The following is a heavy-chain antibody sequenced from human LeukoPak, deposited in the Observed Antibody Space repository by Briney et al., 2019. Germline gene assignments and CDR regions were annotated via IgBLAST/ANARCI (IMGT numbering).Heavy chain of an antibody. CDR1: GGTFSSYA. Sequence: AVKVSCKASGGTFSSYAISWVRQAPGQRLEWIGEMGPIFGTANYAQKFQGSVTITADQSRSTAYMALSSLRSEDTAVYYCARGRDLDYGGNSRSGYWGQGPLVTVSS. D-gene: IGHD4-23*01. V-gene: IGHV1-69*01. CDR3: ARGRDLDYGGNSRSGY. CDR2: MGPIFGTA. J-gene: IGHJ4*02.